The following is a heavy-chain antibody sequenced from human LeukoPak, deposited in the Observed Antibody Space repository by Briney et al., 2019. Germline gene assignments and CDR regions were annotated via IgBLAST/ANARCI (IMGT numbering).Heavy chain of an antibody. CDR3: TTRTLVGATRLDY. D-gene: IGHD1-26*01. Sequence: PGGSLRLSCAAPGFTFSGSAMHWVRQASGKGLECVGRIRSKANSYATAYAASVKGRFTTSRDDSKNTAYLQMNSLKTEDTAVYYCTTRTLVGATRLDYWGQGTLVTVSS. CDR2: IRSKANSYAT. CDR1: GFTFSGSA. J-gene: IGHJ4*02. V-gene: IGHV3-73*01.